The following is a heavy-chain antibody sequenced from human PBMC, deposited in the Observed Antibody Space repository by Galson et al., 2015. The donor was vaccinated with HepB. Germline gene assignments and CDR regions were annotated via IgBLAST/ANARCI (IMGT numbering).Heavy chain of an antibody. D-gene: IGHD1-7*01. CDR3: TTGNYRAAFEY. J-gene: IGHJ4*02. Sequence: SVKVSCKVSGDTLTELSIHWVRQAPGGGLEWVGSFDPEDGEPFYAENFQGRVTMTEDTATDTANMHLSSLRSEDTAVYYCTTGNYRAAFEYWGQGTLVTVSS. V-gene: IGHV1-24*01. CDR1: GDTLTELS. CDR2: FDPEDGEP.